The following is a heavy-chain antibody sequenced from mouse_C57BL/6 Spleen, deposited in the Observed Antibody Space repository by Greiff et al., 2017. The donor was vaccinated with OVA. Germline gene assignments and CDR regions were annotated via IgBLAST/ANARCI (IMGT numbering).Heavy chain of an antibody. CDR3: ARAALGNYNWYFDV. V-gene: IGHV5-16*01. Sequence: DVKLVESEGGLVQPGSSMKLSCTASGFTFSDYYMAWVRQVPEKGLEWVANINYDGSSTYYLDSLKSRFIISRDNAKNILYLQMSSLKSEDTATYYCARAALGNYNWYFDVWGTGTTVTVSS. D-gene: IGHD2-1*01. CDR2: INYDGSST. CDR1: GFTFSDYY. J-gene: IGHJ1*03.